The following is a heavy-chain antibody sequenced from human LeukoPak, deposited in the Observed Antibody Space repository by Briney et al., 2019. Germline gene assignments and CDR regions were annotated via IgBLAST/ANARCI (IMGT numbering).Heavy chain of an antibody. CDR2: IIPIFGTA. J-gene: IGHJ3*02. CDR1: GGTFSSYA. V-gene: IGHV1-69*06. CDR3: ATTRYYYDSSDAFDI. D-gene: IGHD3-22*01. Sequence: ASVKVSCKASGGTFSSYAISWVRQAPGQGLDWMGRIIPIFGTANYAQKFQGRVTITADKSTSTAYMELSSLRSEDTAVYYCATTRYYYDSSDAFDIWGQGTMVTVSS.